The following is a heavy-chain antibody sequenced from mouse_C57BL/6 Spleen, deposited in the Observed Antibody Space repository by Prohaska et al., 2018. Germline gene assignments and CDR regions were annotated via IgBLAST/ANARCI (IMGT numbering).Heavy chain of an antibody. CDR1: GFTFSNYS. V-gene: IGHV6-3*01. CDR2: MRLKSDNYAT. D-gene: IGHD4-1*01. Sequence: EVKLEGSGCGLVQPGGAMKLSCLASGFTFSNYSINLVLRSPKKGLECVAQMRLKSDNYATHYAESVKGRFTISRDDSKSSVYLQMNNLRAESTGIYYCTAPAGSIDYWGQGTSLPVSS. J-gene: IGHJ2*03. CDR3: TAPAGSIDY.